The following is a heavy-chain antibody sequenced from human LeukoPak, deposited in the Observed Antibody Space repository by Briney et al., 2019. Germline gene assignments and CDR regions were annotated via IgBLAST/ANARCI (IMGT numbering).Heavy chain of an antibody. CDR2: INPSGGST. CDR3: ARDLGDGYNYVPFDY. CDR1: GYTLTELS. J-gene: IGHJ4*02. D-gene: IGHD5-24*01. Sequence: ASVKVSCKVSGYTLTELSMHWVRQAPGQGLEWMGIINPSGGSTSYAQKFQGRVTMTRDTSTSTVYMELSSLRSEDTAVYYCARDLGDGYNYVPFDYWGQGTLVTVSS. V-gene: IGHV1-46*01.